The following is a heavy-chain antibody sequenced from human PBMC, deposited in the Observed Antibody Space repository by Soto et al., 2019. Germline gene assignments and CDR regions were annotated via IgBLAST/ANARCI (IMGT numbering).Heavy chain of an antibody. CDR2: LANDGSYQ. Sequence: QVQLVESGGGVVQPGGSLRLSCAASGFTFSGYGMHWVRQSPGEGLELVAILANDGSYQYYAESVKGRFTISRDNSKNTLYLQMDSLRPEDTAVYYCARSIGGSSYYPPDYWGQGTLVTVSS. CDR3: ARSIGGSSYYPPDY. CDR1: GFTFSGYG. J-gene: IGHJ4*02. D-gene: IGHD2-15*01. V-gene: IGHV3-30*03.